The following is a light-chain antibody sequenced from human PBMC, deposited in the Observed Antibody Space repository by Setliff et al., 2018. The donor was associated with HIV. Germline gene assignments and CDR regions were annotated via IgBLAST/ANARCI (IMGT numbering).Light chain of an antibody. CDR3: CSYASSGSLV. V-gene: IGLV2-14*01. J-gene: IGLJ1*01. CDR2: EVS. CDR1: SSDVGGHNY. Sequence: QSALAQPASVSGSPGQSITISCTGTSSDVGGHNYVSWYQQHPGKAPKLMIYEVSNRPSGVSNRFSGSKSGNTASLTISGLRTEDEAEYYCCSYASSGSLVFGAGTKVTVL.